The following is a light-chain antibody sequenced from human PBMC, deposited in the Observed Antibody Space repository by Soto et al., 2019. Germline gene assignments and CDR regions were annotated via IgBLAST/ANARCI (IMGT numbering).Light chain of an antibody. CDR3: QQYGSSPFT. V-gene: IGKV3-20*01. J-gene: IGKJ3*01. Sequence: ETVLTQSPGTLSLSPGERATLSCRASQSVSDRYLAWYQQKPGQAPRLLIYGASNRATGIPDRFGGSGSGTDFTLTISRLEPEDFAVYYCQQYGSSPFTFGPGTIVDI. CDR2: GAS. CDR1: QSVSDRY.